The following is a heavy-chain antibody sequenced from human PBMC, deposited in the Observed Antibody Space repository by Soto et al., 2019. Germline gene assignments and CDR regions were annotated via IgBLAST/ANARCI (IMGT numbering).Heavy chain of an antibody. D-gene: IGHD5-18*01. Sequence: PSETLSLTCTVSGGSISSGGYYWSWIRQHPGKGLEWIGEINHSGSTNYNPSLKSRVTISVDTSKNQFSLKLSSVTAADTAVYYCARGASNPSWIQLYSRFLWFDPWGQGTLVTVSS. CDR3: ARGASNPSWIQLYSRFLWFDP. V-gene: IGHV4-31*03. J-gene: IGHJ5*02. CDR1: GGSISSGGYY. CDR2: INHSGST.